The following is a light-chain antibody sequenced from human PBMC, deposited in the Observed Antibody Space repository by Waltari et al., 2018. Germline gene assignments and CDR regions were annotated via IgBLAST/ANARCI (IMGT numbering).Light chain of an antibody. CDR1: SGHSNNA. J-gene: IGLJ1*01. CDR2: VNSDGSH. Sequence: LTQSPSATASLGASVKLTCTLSSGHSNNAIAWHQQQPEKGPRYLMKVNSDGSHSKGDGIPDRFAGSSSGAERYLTISSLQSEDEADYYCHTRGTGLYVFGPGTKVTVL. CDR3: HTRGTGLYV. V-gene: IGLV4-69*01.